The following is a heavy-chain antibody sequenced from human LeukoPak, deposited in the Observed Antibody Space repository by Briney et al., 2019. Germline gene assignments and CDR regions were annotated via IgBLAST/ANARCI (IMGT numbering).Heavy chain of an antibody. Sequence: SETLSLTCTVSGGSISSYYWSWIRQPPGKGREWIGYIYYSVSTNYNPSLKRRVTISVDTSKNQFSLKLSSVTAADTAVYYCARHSSPYYDFWSGPIWFDPWGQGTLVTVSS. CDR3: ARHSSPYYDFWSGPIWFDP. D-gene: IGHD3-3*01. V-gene: IGHV4-59*08. J-gene: IGHJ5*02. CDR2: IYYSVST. CDR1: GGSISSYY.